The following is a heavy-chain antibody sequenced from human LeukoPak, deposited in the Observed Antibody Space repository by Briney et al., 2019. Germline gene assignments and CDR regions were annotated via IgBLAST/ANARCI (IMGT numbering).Heavy chain of an antibody. CDR1: GGSFSGYY. CDR2: INHSGST. CDR3: ARDLRGSSWYGGWFDR. J-gene: IGHJ5*02. V-gene: IGHV4-34*01. D-gene: IGHD6-13*01. Sequence: SETLSLTCAVYGGSFSGYYWSWIRQPPGKGLEWIGEINHSGSTNYNPSLKSRVTISVDTSKNQFSLKLSSVTAADTAVYYCARDLRGSSWYGGWFDRWGQGTLVTVSS.